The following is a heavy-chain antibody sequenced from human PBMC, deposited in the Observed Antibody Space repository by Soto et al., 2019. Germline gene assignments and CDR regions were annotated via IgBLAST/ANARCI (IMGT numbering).Heavy chain of an antibody. CDR1: GGTFSSYA. V-gene: IGHV1-69*13. J-gene: IGHJ6*02. D-gene: IGHD6-6*01. CDR2: IIPIFGTA. CDR3: ARDIAARRQPRWYYYYGMDV. Sequence: SVKVSCKASGGTFSSYAISWVRQAPGQGLEWMGGIIPIFGTANYAQKLQGRVTITADESTSTAYMELSSLRSEDTAVYYCARDIAARRQPRWYYYYGMDVWGQGTTVTVSS.